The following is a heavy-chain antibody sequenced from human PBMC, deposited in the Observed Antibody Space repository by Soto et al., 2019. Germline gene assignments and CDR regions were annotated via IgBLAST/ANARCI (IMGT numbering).Heavy chain of an antibody. CDR1: GASFSGYY. J-gene: IGHJ5*02. CDR2: INHGGST. Sequence: PSETLSLTCAVYGASFSGYYCNWIRQPPGKGLEWLGKINHGGSTNYNPSLKSRVIISLDTSRSHFSLKLTSVTAADTAGPSVLGGSGEPSWGQGTLVTVSS. CDR3: LGGSGEPS. D-gene: IGHD3-10*01. V-gene: IGHV4-34*01.